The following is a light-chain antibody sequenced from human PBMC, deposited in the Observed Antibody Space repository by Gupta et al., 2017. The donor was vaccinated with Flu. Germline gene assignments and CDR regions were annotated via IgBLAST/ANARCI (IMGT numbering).Light chain of an antibody. Sequence: DLVLTQSPDSLAVSLGEKANINCKSSQSVLYSSNNKNYLAWYQQKPGQPPKLLIYWASTRESGVPDRFSGSGSGTDFTLTISSLQAEDVAVYYCQQYYSTPLTFGPGTKVDIK. V-gene: IGKV4-1*01. CDR1: QSVLYSSNNKNY. J-gene: IGKJ3*01. CDR2: WAS. CDR3: QQYYSTPLT.